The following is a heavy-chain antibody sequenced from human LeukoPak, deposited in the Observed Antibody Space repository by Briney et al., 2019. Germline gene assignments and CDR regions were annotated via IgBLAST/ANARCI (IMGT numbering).Heavy chain of an antibody. CDR3: TTDSARGTRVRIGYYYYGMDV. D-gene: IGHD3-16*01. CDR2: IKSKTDGGTT. CDR1: GFTFSNAW. Sequence: PGGSLRLSCAASGFTFSNAWMSWVRQAPRKGLEWVGRIKSKTDGGTTDYAAPVKGRFTISRDDSKNTLYLQMKSLKTEDTAVYYCTTDSARGTRVRIGYYYYGMDVWGQGTTVTVSS. J-gene: IGHJ6*02. V-gene: IGHV3-15*01.